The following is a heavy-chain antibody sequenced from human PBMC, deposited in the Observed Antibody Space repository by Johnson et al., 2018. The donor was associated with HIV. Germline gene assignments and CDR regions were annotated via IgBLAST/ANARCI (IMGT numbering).Heavy chain of an antibody. J-gene: IGHJ3*02. V-gene: IGHV3-9*01. Sequence: VQLVESGGGLVQPGRSLRLSCAASGFTFDDYAMHWVRQAPGKGLEWVSGIRWNSDSVDYADSVKGLFTISRDNAKNSLYLQMNSLRTEDTAFYYCAKDTRYYDSSGYPTEAFDIWGQGTMVTVSS. CDR2: IRWNSDSV. CDR1: GFTFDDYA. CDR3: AKDTRYYDSSGYPTEAFDI. D-gene: IGHD3-22*01.